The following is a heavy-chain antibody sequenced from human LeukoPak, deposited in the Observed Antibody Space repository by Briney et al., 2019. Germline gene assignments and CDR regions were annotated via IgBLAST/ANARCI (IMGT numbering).Heavy chain of an antibody. V-gene: IGHV3-15*01. CDR2: IKSKTDGGTT. CDR3: TTSAPYGSGSFDY. J-gene: IGHJ4*02. Sequence: GSLRLSCAASGFTFSNAWMSWVRQAPGKGLEWVGRIKSKTDGGTTDYAAPVKGRFTISRDDSKNTLYLQMNSLKTEDTAVYYCTTSAPYGSGSFDYWGQGTLVTASS. CDR1: GFTFSNAW. D-gene: IGHD3-10*01.